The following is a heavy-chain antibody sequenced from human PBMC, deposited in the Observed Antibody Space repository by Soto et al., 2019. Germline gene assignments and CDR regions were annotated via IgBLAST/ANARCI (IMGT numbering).Heavy chain of an antibody. CDR2: INPGDSDI. D-gene: IGHD4-4*01. J-gene: IGHJ6*02. CDR3: ARHEQFYYYYYGMAG. CDR1: GYSFTTYW. Sequence: PGESMKISCTASGYSFTTYWIAWVRQMPGKGLEWMGIINPGDSDIRYSPSFQGQVTISADNSISTAYLQWSSLKASDTAMYYCARHEQFYYYYYGMAGWGQGTAVTV. V-gene: IGHV5-51*01.